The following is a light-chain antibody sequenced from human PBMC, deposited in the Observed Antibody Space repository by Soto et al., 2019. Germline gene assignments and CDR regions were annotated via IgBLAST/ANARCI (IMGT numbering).Light chain of an antibody. CDR1: SSDVGGYNY. Sequence: QSALTQPASVSGSPGQSITISCTGTSSDVGGYNYVSWYQQHPGKAPKLIIYDVNKRPSGVPDRFSGSKSGNTASLTVSGLQAEDEADYFCNSYGGTNNYVVFGGGTKLTVL. CDR2: DVN. J-gene: IGLJ2*01. V-gene: IGLV2-8*01. CDR3: NSYGGTNNYVV.